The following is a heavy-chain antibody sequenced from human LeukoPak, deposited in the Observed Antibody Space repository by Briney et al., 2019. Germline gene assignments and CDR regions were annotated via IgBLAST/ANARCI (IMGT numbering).Heavy chain of an antibody. CDR2: ISSSGSTT. CDR3: ARMAAAGTYFDY. CDR1: GFTFSSYW. D-gene: IGHD6-13*01. Sequence: PGGSLRLSCAASGFTFSSYWMSWIRQAPGKGLEWVSYISSSGSTTYYADSVKGRFTISRDNAKNSLYLQMNSLRAEDTAVYYCARMAAAGTYFDYWGQGTLVTVSS. J-gene: IGHJ4*02. V-gene: IGHV3-11*04.